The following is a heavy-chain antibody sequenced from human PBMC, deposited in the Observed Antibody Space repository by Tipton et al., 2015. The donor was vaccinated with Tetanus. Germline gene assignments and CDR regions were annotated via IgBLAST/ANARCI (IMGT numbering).Heavy chain of an antibody. V-gene: IGHV3-23*01. J-gene: IGHJ4*02. CDR1: GFTFSDYA. CDR2: ITHSGGSA. D-gene: IGHD3-10*01. Sequence: GSLGLSCAASGFTFSDYAMNWVRQAPGKGLEWVSAITHSGGSAFYADSVKGRFTVSRDNSKNMLYLEMTSLRAEDTAVYHCAKMYGSGTYNNLVDYWGPGTLVTVSS. CDR3: AKMYGSGTYNNLVDY.